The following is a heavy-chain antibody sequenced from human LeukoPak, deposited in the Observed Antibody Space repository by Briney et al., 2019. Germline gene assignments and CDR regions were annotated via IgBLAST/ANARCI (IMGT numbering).Heavy chain of an antibody. V-gene: IGHV1-46*01. CDR2: IYPSGGSP. Sequence: ASLKDSSEKSLYTSTSSYTQWVRPAPGQGDGWMGIIYPSGGSPSYGPKFQGRVTVTRDMSTTTVYMELSSLSSEDTAVYYCARDIAPIPESFFYREPYDSSFDYWGQGTLVTVSS. D-gene: IGHD3-22*01. CDR1: LYTSTSSY. CDR3: ARDIAPIPESFFYREPYDSSFDY. J-gene: IGHJ4*02.